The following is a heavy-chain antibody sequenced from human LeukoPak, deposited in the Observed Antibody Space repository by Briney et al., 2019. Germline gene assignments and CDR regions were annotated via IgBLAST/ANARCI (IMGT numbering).Heavy chain of an antibody. CDR3: ASSYSSSSGSRAFDI. J-gene: IGHJ3*02. CDR1: GYSFTNYW. D-gene: IGHD6-6*01. V-gene: IGHV5-51*01. Sequence: GESLKISCKGSGYSFTNYWIGWVRQMPGKGLEWMGIIYPGDSDTRYSPSFQGQVTISADKSISTAYLQWSSLRASDTAMYYCASSYSSSSGSRAFDIWGQGTMVTVSS. CDR2: IYPGDSDT.